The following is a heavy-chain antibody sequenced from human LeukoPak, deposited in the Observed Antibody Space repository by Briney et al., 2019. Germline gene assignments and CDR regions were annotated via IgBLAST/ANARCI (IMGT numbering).Heavy chain of an antibody. J-gene: IGHJ4*02. Sequence: SGGSLRLSCAASGFTLGTYDMYWVRQAPGKGLECVSRISRSGGSTYYADSVKGRFTISRDNSKNTLYLQMSSLRADDTAVYYCSKKGQSEDYGKPGWGQGTLVTVSS. V-gene: IGHV3-23*01. CDR1: GFTLGTYD. CDR2: ISRSGGST. D-gene: IGHD4-17*01. CDR3: SKKGQSEDYGKPG.